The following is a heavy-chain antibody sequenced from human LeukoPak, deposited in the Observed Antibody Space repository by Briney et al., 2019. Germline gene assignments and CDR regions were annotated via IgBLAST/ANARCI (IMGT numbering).Heavy chain of an antibody. D-gene: IGHD3-16*01. Sequence: ASVKVSCKASGYTLTDYYLHWVRQAPGHGLKWMGWINPNSGATHYAQSFQARVTMTRDTSIGSGYMELTGLESADTAVYYCARGRGILGGPENAGDFFDFWGQGSLVTVSS. J-gene: IGHJ4*01. CDR3: ARGRGILGGPENAGDFFDF. V-gene: IGHV1-2*02. CDR2: INPNSGAT. CDR1: GYTLTDYY.